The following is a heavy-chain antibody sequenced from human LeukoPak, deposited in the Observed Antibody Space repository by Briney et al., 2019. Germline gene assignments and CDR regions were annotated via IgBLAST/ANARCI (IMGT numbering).Heavy chain of an antibody. CDR3: VRSFRYNWFDP. CDR2: IYTSGST. CDR1: GGSISSGSYY. Sequence: SETLSLTCTVSGGSISSGSYYWSWIRQPAGKGLEWIGRIYTSGSTNYNPSLKSRVTISVDMSKNQFSLKLSSVTAADTAVYYCVRSFRYNWFDPWGQGTLVTVSS. J-gene: IGHJ5*02. V-gene: IGHV4-61*02. D-gene: IGHD3-10*01.